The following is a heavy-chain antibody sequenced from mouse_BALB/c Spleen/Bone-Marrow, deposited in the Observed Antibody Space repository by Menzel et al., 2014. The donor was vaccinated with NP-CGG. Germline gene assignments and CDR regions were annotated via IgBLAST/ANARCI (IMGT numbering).Heavy chain of an antibody. CDR2: INPSNGGT. CDR3: TRSYYSNYFDV. J-gene: IGHJ1*01. V-gene: IGHV1S81*02. Sequence: ESGAELVKPGASVKLSCKASGYTFTSYYMYWVKQRPGQGLEWIGEINPSNGGTNFNEKFKSKATLTVDKSSSTAYKQLSSLTSEDSAVYYCTRSYYSNYFDVWGAGTTVTVSS. D-gene: IGHD2-5*01. CDR1: GYTFTSYY.